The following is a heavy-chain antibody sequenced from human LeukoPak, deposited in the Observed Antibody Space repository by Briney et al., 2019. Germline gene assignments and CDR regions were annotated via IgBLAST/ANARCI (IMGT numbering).Heavy chain of an antibody. CDR2: INHSGST. CDR1: GGSFSGYY. V-gene: IGHV4-34*01. D-gene: IGHD6-6*01. Sequence: SETLSLTCAVYGGSFSGYYWSWIRQPPGKGLEWIGEINHSGSTNYNPSLKSRVNISVDTSKNQFSLKLSSVAAADTAVYYCARGHRAARPYGYYYYGMDVWGQGTTVTVSS. J-gene: IGHJ6*02. CDR3: ARGHRAARPYGYYYYGMDV.